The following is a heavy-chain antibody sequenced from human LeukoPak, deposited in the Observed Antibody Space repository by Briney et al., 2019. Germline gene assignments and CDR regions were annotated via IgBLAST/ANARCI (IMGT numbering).Heavy chain of an antibody. J-gene: IGHJ4*02. CDR3: PTVDTGSSEG. CDR2: IKRTTDGGTT. Sequence: PGGALRLSCAASGFTFSKSWMSWVGQSPGKGLDWVGSIKRTTDGGTTDYAAPVKARLTISTDDSKNTLYLQINRLKTEETAVSYCPTVDTGSSEGWGQGTLVTVYS. D-gene: IGHD1-26*01. CDR1: GFTFSKSW. V-gene: IGHV3-15*01.